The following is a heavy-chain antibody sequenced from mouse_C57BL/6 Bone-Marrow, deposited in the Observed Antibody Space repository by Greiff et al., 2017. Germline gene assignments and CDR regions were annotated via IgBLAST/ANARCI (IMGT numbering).Heavy chain of an antibody. CDR1: GFNIKDYY. Sequence: VQPQQSGAELVRPGASVKLSRTASGFNIKDYYMHWVKQRPEQGLEWIGRIDPEDGDTEYAPKFQGKATMTADTSSNTAYLQLSSLTSEDTAVYYCTTNDDGSSSFDYWGQGTTLTVSS. D-gene: IGHD1-1*01. CDR3: TTNDDGSSSFDY. J-gene: IGHJ2*01. CDR2: IDPEDGDT. V-gene: IGHV14-1*01.